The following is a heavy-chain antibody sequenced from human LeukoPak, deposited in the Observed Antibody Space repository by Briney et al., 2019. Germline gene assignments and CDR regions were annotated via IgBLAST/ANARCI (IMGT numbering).Heavy chain of an antibody. V-gene: IGHV5-51*01. CDR2: IYPGDSDT. CDR3: ARPKKTGYSSSWEPFDY. J-gene: IGHJ4*02. Sequence: GESLKISCKGSGYSFTIYWIGWVRQMPGKGLEWMGIIYPGDSDTRYSPSFQGQVTISADKSITTAYLQWSSLKASDTAMYYCARPKKTGYSSSWEPFDYWGQGTLVTVSS. CDR1: GYSFTIYW. D-gene: IGHD6-13*01.